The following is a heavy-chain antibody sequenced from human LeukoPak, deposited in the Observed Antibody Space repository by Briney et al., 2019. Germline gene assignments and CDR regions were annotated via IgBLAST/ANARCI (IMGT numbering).Heavy chain of an antibody. Sequence: PSETLSLTCAVYRGSFSSYYRSWIRQPPGKGLEWIGEINHSGSTNYNPSLKSRVTISVDTSKNQFSLTLSSVTAADTAVYYCARRSSGPPDFDYGGQGNLVTVSS. CDR3: ARRSSGPPDFDY. D-gene: IGHD6-19*01. V-gene: IGHV4-34*01. CDR2: INHSGST. J-gene: IGHJ4*02. CDR1: RGSFSSYY.